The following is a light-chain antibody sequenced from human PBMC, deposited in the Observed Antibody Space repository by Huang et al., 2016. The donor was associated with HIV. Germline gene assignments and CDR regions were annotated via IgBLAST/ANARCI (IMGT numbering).Light chain of an antibody. Sequence: EIVLTQSPGTLSLSPGERATLSCRAGQTISASYLAWYQHKPGQAPRLLIYGASSRATGIPDRFSGSGSGTDFTLSISRLDPEDFAVYYCQHYGTSSWTFGQGTKVEI. CDR2: GAS. CDR3: QHYGTSSWT. V-gene: IGKV3-20*01. CDR1: QTISASY. J-gene: IGKJ1*01.